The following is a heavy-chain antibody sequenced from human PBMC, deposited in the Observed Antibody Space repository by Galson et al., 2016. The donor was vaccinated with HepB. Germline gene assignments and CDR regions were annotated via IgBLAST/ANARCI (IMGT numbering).Heavy chain of an antibody. CDR2: IYSGGTT. J-gene: IGHJ3*02. V-gene: IGHV3-66*02. D-gene: IGHD3-16*01. CDR3: ARDSRWRGNAFDI. CDR1: GFTVSSNY. Sequence: SLRLSCVASGFTVSSNYMSWVRQAPGKGLEWVSFIYSGGTTYYADSVKGRFTISRDNSKNTLYLQMNSLRAEDTAVYYCARDSRWRGNAFDIWGQGTMVTVSS.